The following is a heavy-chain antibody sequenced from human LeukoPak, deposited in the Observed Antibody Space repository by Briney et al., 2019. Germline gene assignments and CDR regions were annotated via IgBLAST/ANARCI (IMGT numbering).Heavy chain of an antibody. D-gene: IGHD5-12*01. J-gene: IGHJ4*02. CDR3: ARVPLWWLTPFDF. Sequence: SETLSLTCAVSGGSLSPHYWSWIRRPLGKGLEWVGEINNRGTTNYSPSLRGRATISVDTSKNQFSLRLTSVTAADTAMYYCARVPLWWLTPFDFWGQGTLATVSS. CDR1: GGSLSPHY. CDR2: INNRGTT. V-gene: IGHV4-34*01.